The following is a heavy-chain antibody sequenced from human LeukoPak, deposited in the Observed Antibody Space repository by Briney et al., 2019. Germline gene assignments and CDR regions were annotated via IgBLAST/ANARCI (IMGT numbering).Heavy chain of an antibody. CDR1: GYSISSGYY. CDR3: ARVLRGVIHYFDY. CDR2: IYHSGST. V-gene: IGHV4-38-2*01. Sequence: PSETLSLTCAVSGYSISSGYYWGWIRPPPGKGLEWIGSIYHSGSTYYNPSLKSRVTISVDRSKNQFSLKLSSVTAADTAVYYCARVLRGVIHYFDYWGQGTLVTVSS. J-gene: IGHJ4*02. D-gene: IGHD3-10*01.